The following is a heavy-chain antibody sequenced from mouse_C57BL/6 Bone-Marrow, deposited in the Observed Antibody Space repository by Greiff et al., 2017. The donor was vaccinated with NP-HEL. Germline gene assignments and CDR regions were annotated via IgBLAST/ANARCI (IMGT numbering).Heavy chain of an antibody. CDR1: GFTFSSYA. V-gene: IGHV5-4*01. J-gene: IGHJ1*03. CDR2: ISDGGSYT. Sequence: DVQLVESGGGLVKPGGSLKLSCAASGFTFSSYAMSWVRQTPEKRLEWVATISDGGSYTYYPDNVKGRFTISRDNAKNNLYLQMSHLKSEDTAMYYCARLYYGYGNWYFDVWGTGTTVTVSS. CDR3: ARLYYGYGNWYFDV. D-gene: IGHD2-2*01.